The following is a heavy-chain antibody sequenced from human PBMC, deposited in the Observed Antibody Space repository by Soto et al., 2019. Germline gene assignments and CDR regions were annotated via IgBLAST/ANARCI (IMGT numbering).Heavy chain of an antibody. CDR3: ARGHAIGRTWERDD. D-gene: IGHD1-26*01. J-gene: IGHJ4*02. V-gene: IGHV3-11*01. Sequence: QVQLVESGGGLVKPGGSLRLSCAASGFTFSDYYMSWIRQAPGMGLEWISPISNDGSSDYYAYSVKGRFTISRDNAKNSLYLQMNDLRVEDTAVYYCARGHAIGRTWERDDWGQGTVVIVSS. CDR2: ISNDGSSD. CDR1: GFTFSDYY.